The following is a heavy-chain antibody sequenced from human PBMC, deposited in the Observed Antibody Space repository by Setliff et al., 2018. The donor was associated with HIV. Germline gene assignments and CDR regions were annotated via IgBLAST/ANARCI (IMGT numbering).Heavy chain of an antibody. V-gene: IGHV3-48*01. Sequence: PGGSLRLSCAASGFTFSSYSMNWVRQAPGKGLEWVSHISSSTNTIYYADSVKGRVTISRDNAKNSLYLQMNSLRAEDTAVYYCARKDSSSFDYWGQGTLVTVSS. CDR2: ISSSTNTI. CDR3: ARKDSSSFDY. J-gene: IGHJ4*02. CDR1: GFTFSSYS. D-gene: IGHD6-13*01.